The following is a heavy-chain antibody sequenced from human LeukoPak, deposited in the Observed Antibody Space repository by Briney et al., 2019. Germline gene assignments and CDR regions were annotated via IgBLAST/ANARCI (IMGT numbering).Heavy chain of an antibody. Sequence: PGGSLRLSCAASGFTFSGSAMHWVRQASGKGLEWVGRIRSKANSYATAYAASVKGSFTISRDDSKNTAYLQMNSLKTEDTAVYYCTRPGYYDSSGYYSRGYWGQGTLVTVSS. V-gene: IGHV3-73*01. D-gene: IGHD3-22*01. J-gene: IGHJ4*02. CDR1: GFTFSGSA. CDR3: TRPGYYDSSGYYSRGY. CDR2: IRSKANSYAT.